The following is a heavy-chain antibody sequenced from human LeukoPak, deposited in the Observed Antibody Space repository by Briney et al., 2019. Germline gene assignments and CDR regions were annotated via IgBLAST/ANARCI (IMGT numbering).Heavy chain of an antibody. CDR1: GYTFTGYY. D-gene: IGHD3-22*01. V-gene: IGHV1-2*06. J-gene: IGHJ4*02. CDR2: INPNRGGT. Sequence: ASVKVSCKASGYTFTGYYMHWVRQASGQGLEWMGRINPNRGGTNYAQKFQGRVTMTRDTSISTAYMELSRLRSDDTAVYYCARDLVQRGNYYDSSGPLDYWGQGTLVTVSS. CDR3: ARDLVQRGNYYDSSGPLDY.